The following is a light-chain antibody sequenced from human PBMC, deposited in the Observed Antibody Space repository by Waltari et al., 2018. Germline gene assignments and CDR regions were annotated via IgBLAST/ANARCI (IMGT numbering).Light chain of an antibody. CDR3: QHDSTYSWT. CDR1: QSVSRC. CDR2: KTS. V-gene: IGKV1-5*03. Sequence: IQMTQSPSTLSASVGDRVTMTCRASQSVSRCLAKYQQKPGKAPKLLIYKTSTLESGVPSRFSGSGSGTEFSLTISSLQPDDFATYDCQHDSTYSWTFGQGTKLESK. J-gene: IGKJ1*01.